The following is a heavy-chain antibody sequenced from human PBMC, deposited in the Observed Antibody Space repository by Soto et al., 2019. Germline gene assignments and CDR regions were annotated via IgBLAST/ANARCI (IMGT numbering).Heavy chain of an antibody. CDR2: IYYSGST. CDR1: GGSISSGDYY. Sequence: SETLSLTCTVSGGSISSGDYYWSWIRQPPGKGLEWIGYIYYSGSTYYNPSLRSRVTTSEDTSKNQFSLKVGSATAADTAVYYCARHWLLPVAGYYFDYWSQGTLVTVSS. J-gene: IGHJ4*02. CDR3: ARHWLLPVAGYYFDY. D-gene: IGHD6-19*01. V-gene: IGHV4-30-4*01.